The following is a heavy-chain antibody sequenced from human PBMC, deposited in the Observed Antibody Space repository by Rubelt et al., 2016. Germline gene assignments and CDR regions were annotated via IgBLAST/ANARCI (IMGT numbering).Heavy chain of an antibody. CDR2: INHSGST. D-gene: IGHD6-13*01. CDR3: ARGRRGSSSWLGRDYYGMDV. V-gene: IGHV4-34*01. CDR1: GESFSGYY. Sequence: QVQLQQWGAGLLKPSETLSLTCAVYGESFSGYYWSWIRQPPGKGLEWIGEINHSGSTNYNPSLKSRVTISVDTSKNQFSLKLSSVTAADTAVYYCARGRRGSSSWLGRDYYGMDVWGQGTTVTVSS. J-gene: IGHJ6*02.